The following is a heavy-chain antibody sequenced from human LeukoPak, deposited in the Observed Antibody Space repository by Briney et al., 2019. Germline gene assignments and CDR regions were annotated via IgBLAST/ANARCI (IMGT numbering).Heavy chain of an antibody. J-gene: IGHJ1*01. V-gene: IGHV3-7*04. Sequence: GGSLRLSCAASGFTFSSYWMNWARQAPGKGLEWVACINHNGNVNYYVDSVKGRFTISRDNAKNSLFLQMNSLRAEDTAVYYCARALRGYSAEYFQHWGQGTLVTVSS. CDR1: GFTFSSYW. CDR3: ARALRGYSAEYFQH. D-gene: IGHD3-3*01. CDR2: INHNGNVN.